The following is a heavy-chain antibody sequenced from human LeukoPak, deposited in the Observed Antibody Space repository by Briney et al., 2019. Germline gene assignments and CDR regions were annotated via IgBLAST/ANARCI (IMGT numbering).Heavy chain of an antibody. D-gene: IGHD3-9*01. CDR1: GYTFTSYD. J-gene: IGHJ4*02. CDR3: ARVTQKRSYYDILTGYPTYDY. CDR2: MNPNSGNT. Sequence: ASVKVSCKASGYTFTSYDINWVRQATGQGLEWMGWMNPNSGNTGYAQKFQGRVTMTRNTSISTAYMELSSLRSEDTAVYYCARVTQKRSYYDILTGYPTYDYWGQGTLVTVSS. V-gene: IGHV1-8*01.